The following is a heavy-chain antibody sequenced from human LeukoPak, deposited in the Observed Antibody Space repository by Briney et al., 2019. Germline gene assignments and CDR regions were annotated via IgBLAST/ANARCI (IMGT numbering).Heavy chain of an antibody. D-gene: IGHD1-26*01. J-gene: IGHJ4*02. Sequence: SETLSLTCAVSDASISGHYLTWIRQPPGKGLEWIGYISYIGSTNYNPSLKSRVTISIDTSRNQFSLKVTSVTAADTAVYYCARASTDVGGDHFDYWGQGTLVTVSS. V-gene: IGHV4-59*08. CDR2: ISYIGST. CDR1: DASISGHY. CDR3: ARASTDVGGDHFDY.